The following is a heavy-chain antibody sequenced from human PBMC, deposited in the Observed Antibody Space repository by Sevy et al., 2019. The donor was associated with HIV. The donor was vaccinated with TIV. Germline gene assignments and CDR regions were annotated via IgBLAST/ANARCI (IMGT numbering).Heavy chain of an antibody. CDR2: IYTRGVT. CDR1: GGSFSSSSYY. V-gene: IGHV4-61*02. D-gene: IGHD6-19*01. CDR3: AGRIAVAAFDY. Sequence: SETLSLTCTGSGGSFSSSSYYWNWIRQPAGRGLEWIGRIYTRGVTNSNTSLKSRVTMSVDTSKNQFSMKLSSVTAADTAVYYCAGRIAVAAFDYWGQGNLVTVSS. J-gene: IGHJ4*02.